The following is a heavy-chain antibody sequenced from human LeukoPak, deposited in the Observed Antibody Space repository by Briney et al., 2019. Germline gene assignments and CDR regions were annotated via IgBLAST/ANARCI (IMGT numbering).Heavy chain of an antibody. CDR1: GFTFSTYE. V-gene: IGHV3-48*03. CDR2: ISSRAGTI. Sequence: GGSLRLSCSASGFTFSTYEMNWVRQAPGRWLDWVSSISSRAGTIYYADSVKGRFTISRDNAKNSLYLQMNSLRAEDTAVYYCARVGALSSSWLLYWGQGALVTVSS. CDR3: ARVGALSSSWLLY. J-gene: IGHJ4*02. D-gene: IGHD6-13*01.